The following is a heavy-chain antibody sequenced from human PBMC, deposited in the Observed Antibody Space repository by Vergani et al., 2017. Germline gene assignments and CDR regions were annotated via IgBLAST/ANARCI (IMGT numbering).Heavy chain of an antibody. CDR3: ASFVVVTAS. Sequence: EVQLVESGGGLVQPGGSLRLSCAASGFTFSSYEMNWVRKAPGKGLEWVSYISSSGSTIYYADSVKGRFTISRDNAKNSLYLQMNSLRAEDTAVYYCASFVVVTASWGQGTLVTVSS. CDR2: ISSSGSTI. J-gene: IGHJ4*02. D-gene: IGHD2-21*02. V-gene: IGHV3-48*03. CDR1: GFTFSSYE.